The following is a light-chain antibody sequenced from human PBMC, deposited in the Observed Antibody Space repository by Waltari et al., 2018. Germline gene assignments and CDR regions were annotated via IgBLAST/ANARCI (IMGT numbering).Light chain of an antibody. J-gene: IGKJ1*01. V-gene: IGKV3-15*01. CDR2: GAA. CDR1: QSVGST. Sequence: ETVMTQSTPTLSVSRGEGPTLSCRARQSVGSTVAWYQQKPGQAPRLLMYGAATRAAGIPARFSGSGSGTEFTLTISSLQSEDFAIYFCQQYHNWPPGTFGQGTTVEIK. CDR3: QQYHNWPPGT.